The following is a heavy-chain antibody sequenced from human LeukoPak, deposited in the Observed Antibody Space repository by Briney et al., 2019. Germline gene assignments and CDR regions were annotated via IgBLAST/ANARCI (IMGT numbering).Heavy chain of an antibody. D-gene: IGHD6-19*01. Sequence: GGSLRLSCAASGFTFSTYGMHWVRQAPGKGLEWVAFIRYDGSDKYYADSVKGRFTISRDNAKNTLYLQMNSLRAEDTAVYYCARVIAVADYWGQGTLVTVSS. CDR2: IRYDGSDK. J-gene: IGHJ4*02. V-gene: IGHV3-30*02. CDR3: ARVIAVADY. CDR1: GFTFSTYG.